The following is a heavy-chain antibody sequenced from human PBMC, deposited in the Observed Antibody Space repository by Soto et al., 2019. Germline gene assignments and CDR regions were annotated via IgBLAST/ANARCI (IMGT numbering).Heavy chain of an antibody. Sequence: PGGSLRLSXAASGFTLSAYAMSWVRQAPGKGLEWVSVISGSGDATYYADSVRGRLTISRDNSMNTLYLDMYSLRAEDTAVYFCAKAQGASGNVNSYSDTWGQGTLVTVSS. CDR1: GFTLSAYA. D-gene: IGHD1-26*01. J-gene: IGHJ1*01. CDR3: AKAQGASGNVNSYSDT. V-gene: IGHV3-23*01. CDR2: ISGSGDAT.